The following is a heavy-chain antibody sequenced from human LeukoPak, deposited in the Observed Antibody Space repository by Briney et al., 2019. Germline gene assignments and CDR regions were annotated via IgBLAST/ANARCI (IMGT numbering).Heavy chain of an antibody. V-gene: IGHV1-2*02. CDR3: ARAGGGDFYCSGGSCYLVY. J-gene: IGHJ4*02. CDR1: GYTFTGYY. CDR2: INPNSGGT. D-gene: IGHD2-15*01. Sequence: ASVKVSCKASGYTFTGYYMHWVRQAPGQGLEWMGWINPNSGGTNYAQKFQGRVTMTRDTSISTAYMELSRLGSDDTAVYYCARAGGGDFYCSGGSCYLVYWGQGTLVTVSS.